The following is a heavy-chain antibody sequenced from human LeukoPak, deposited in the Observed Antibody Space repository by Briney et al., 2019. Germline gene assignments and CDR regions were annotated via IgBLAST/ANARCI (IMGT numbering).Heavy chain of an antibody. Sequence: GGSLRLSCVASGFIFSSYGMHWVRQAPGKGLEWVAVIWYDGGCKYYVDSVKGRFTISRDNSKNTLYLQMNSLRVEDTAVYYCARARQLYSYFYAMYVWGHGTTVAVSS. CDR3: ARARQLYSYFYAMYV. CDR2: IWYDGGCK. CDR1: GFIFSSYG. V-gene: IGHV3-33*01. D-gene: IGHD6-13*01. J-gene: IGHJ6*02.